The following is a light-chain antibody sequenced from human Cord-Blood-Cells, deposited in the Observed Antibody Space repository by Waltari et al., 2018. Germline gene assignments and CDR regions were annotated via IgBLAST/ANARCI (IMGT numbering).Light chain of an antibody. CDR3: AAGDDSLNGPV. Sequence: QSVLTQPPSASGTPGQRVTIPCSGSSSNIGSNTVNWYQQLPGTAPKLLIYSNNQRPSGFPDRFCGSKSGTSASLAISGLQSEDEADYYCAAGDDSLNGPVFGGGTKLTVL. CDR2: SNN. V-gene: IGLV1-44*01. CDR1: SSNIGSNT. J-gene: IGLJ3*02.